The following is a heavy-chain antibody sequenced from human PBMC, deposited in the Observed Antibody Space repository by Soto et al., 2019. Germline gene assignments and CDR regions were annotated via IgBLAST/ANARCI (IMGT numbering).Heavy chain of an antibody. CDR3: ARGGHVVVVTAALDY. V-gene: IGHV1-46*01. CDR2: VSPSGGHT. Sequence: QVQLVQSGAEVKKPGASVKVSCKASGDTFTDYYIHWVRQAPAQGLEWMGTVSPSGGHTTYAQHFLGRMTMTRDTSTSTLYMELTSLTSEDTAVYYCARGGHVVVVTAALDYWGQGTLVTVSS. CDR1: GDTFTDYY. D-gene: IGHD2-21*02. J-gene: IGHJ4*02.